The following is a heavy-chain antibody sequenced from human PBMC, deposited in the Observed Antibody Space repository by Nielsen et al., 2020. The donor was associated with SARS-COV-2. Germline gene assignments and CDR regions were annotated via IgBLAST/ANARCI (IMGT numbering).Heavy chain of an antibody. CDR2: IASAGDT. CDR3: ARDFAVADQVDY. CDR1: GFPISRYD. J-gene: IGHJ4*02. V-gene: IGHV3-13*04. D-gene: IGHD3-3*01. Sequence: GESLKISCEASGFPISRYDMYWVRQVPGKGLEWVSTIASAGDTFYTDSVKGRFTISRDNSKNTLYLQMNSLRAEDTAVYYCARDFAVADQVDYWGQGTLVTVSS.